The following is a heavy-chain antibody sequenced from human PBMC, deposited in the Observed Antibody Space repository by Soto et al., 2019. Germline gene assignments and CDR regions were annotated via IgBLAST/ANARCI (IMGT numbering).Heavy chain of an antibody. V-gene: IGHV3-30*18. D-gene: IGHD3-22*01. CDR3: AKGPYYYDSSGYYYVDY. CDR1: RFAFSNYG. CDR2: ISYDGNYK. Sequence: LRLSCAASRFAFSNYGMHWVRQAPGKGLEWVAIISYDGNYKYYADSVKGRFTISRDNSKNTLYLQMNSLRAEDTAVYYCAKGPYYYDSSGYYYVDYWGRGTLVTVSS. J-gene: IGHJ4*02.